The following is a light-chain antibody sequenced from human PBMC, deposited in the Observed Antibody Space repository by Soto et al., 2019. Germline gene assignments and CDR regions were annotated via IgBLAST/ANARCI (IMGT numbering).Light chain of an antibody. V-gene: IGLV2-23*01. CDR2: EGS. CDR3: CSYAGSSWV. CDR1: SSDVGSYNL. J-gene: IGLJ3*02. Sequence: QSALTQPASVSGSPGQSITISCTGTSSDVGSYNLVPWYQQHPGKAPKLMIYEGSKRPSGVSNRFSGSKSGYTASLTISGLQAEDEADYYCCSYAGSSWVFGGGTKLTVL.